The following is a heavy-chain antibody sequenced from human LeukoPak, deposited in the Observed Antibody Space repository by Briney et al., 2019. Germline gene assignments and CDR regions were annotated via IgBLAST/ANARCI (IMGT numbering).Heavy chain of an antibody. J-gene: IGHJ4*02. D-gene: IGHD3/OR15-3a*01. Sequence: GESLKTSFKGSGYRFTTYWIAWVRPMPGKGLECMGIIYPGDSDTRYSPSFQGQVTISADKSISTAYLQWSSLKASDTAMYYCARFLGPSGGLDYWGQGTRVTVSS. CDR1: GYRFTTYW. CDR2: IYPGDSDT. CDR3: ARFLGPSGGLDY. V-gene: IGHV5-51*01.